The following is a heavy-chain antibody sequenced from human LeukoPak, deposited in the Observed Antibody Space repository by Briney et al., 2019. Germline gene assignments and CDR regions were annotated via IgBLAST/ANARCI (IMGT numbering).Heavy chain of an antibody. V-gene: IGHV3-30-3*01. D-gene: IGHD5-12*01. CDR1: GFTFSSYA. Sequence: GGSLRLSCAASGFTFSSYAMHWVRQAPGKGLEWVAVISYDGSNKYYADSVKGRFTISRDNSKNTLYLQMNSLRAEDTAVYYCAKDSGYNFDYWGQGTLVTVSS. CDR2: ISYDGSNK. J-gene: IGHJ4*02. CDR3: AKDSGYNFDY.